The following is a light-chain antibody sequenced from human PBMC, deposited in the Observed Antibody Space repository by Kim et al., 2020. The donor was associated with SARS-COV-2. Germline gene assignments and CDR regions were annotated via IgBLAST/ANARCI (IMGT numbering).Light chain of an antibody. J-gene: IGLJ1*01. CDR3: SALDSSLSTYV. CDR2: RNI. CDR1: RSSVGKQG. V-gene: IGLV10-54*02. Sequence: RPTATITSTGNRSSVGKQGPTWLQKHQSHPTKLLSYRNINRASVISERFSASSSGNTASLTITGLQPGNKADYYCSALDSSLSTYVFGTGTKVTV.